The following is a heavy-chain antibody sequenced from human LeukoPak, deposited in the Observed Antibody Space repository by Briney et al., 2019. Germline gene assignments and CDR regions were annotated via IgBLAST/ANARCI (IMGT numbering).Heavy chain of an antibody. J-gene: IGHJ4*02. D-gene: IGHD6-6*01. CDR3: ARGGSSIAARLGI. CDR2: IYYSGST. Sequence: PSETLSLTCTVSGGSISSSSYYWGWIRQPPGKGLEWIGYIYYSGSTNYNPSLKSRVTISVDTSKNQFSLKLSSVTAADTAVYYCARGGSSIAARLGIWGQGTLVTVSS. CDR1: GGSISSSSYY. V-gene: IGHV4-61*05.